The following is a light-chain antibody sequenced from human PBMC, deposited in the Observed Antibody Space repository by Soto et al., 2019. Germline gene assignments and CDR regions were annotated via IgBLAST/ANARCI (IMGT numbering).Light chain of an antibody. CDR1: SSDVGGYSR. Sequence: QSALTQPPSASGSPGQSVTISCTGTSSDVGGYSRVSWYQQHTGKAHKLMIYEVSKRPSGVPDRFFGSKSGNTASLTVSGLQAEDEADYCCSSYAGSNNWGVFGGRTKLTVL. CDR3: SSYAGSNNWGV. V-gene: IGLV2-8*01. CDR2: EVS. J-gene: IGLJ2*01.